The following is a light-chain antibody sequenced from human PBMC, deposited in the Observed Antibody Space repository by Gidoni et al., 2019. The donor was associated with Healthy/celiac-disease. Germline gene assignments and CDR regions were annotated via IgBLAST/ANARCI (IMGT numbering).Light chain of an antibody. CDR1: QSVSSY. CDR3: QQRSNGSPLT. CDR2: DAS. Sequence: EIVLTQSPATLSLSPGERATLPCRASQSVSSYLAWYQQKPGQAPRLLIYDASNRATGIPARFSGSGSGTDFTLTISSLEPEDFAVYYCQQRSNGSPLTFGGGTKVEIK. V-gene: IGKV3-11*01. J-gene: IGKJ4*01.